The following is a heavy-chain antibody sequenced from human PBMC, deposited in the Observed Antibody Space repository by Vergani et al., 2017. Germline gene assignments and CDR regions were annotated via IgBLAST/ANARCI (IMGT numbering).Heavy chain of an antibody. CDR3: ARVGITMIVVAPLDY. CDR2: INPSGGST. J-gene: IGHJ4*02. Sequence: QVQLVQSGAEVKKPGASVKVSCKASGYTFTSAYMHWVRQAPGQGLEWMGIINPSGGSTSYVQKFQGRVTMTRDTSTSTVYMELSSLRSEDTAVYYCARVGITMIVVAPLDYWGQGTLVTVSS. D-gene: IGHD3-22*01. CDR1: GYTFTSAY. V-gene: IGHV1-46*03.